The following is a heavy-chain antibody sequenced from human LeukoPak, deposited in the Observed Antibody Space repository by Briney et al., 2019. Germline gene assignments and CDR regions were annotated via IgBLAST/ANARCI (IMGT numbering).Heavy chain of an antibody. CDR3: ARFPIYSGSYFDS. Sequence: GGSLRLSCAASGFSFSNAWMNWVRQAPGKGLEWVSAVSANGAATYYTDSVKGRFTISRDNSRSTLYLQVKSLRAEDAAIYYCARFPIYSGSYFDSWGQGTLVTVSS. CDR2: VSANGAAT. J-gene: IGHJ4*03. CDR1: GFSFSNAW. D-gene: IGHD1-26*01. V-gene: IGHV3-23*01.